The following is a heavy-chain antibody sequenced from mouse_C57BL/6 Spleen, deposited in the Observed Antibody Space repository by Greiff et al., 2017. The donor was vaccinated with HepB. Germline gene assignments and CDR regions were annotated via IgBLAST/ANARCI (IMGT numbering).Heavy chain of an antibody. V-gene: IGHV1-72*01. D-gene: IGHD4-1*01. J-gene: IGHJ4*01. CDR2: IDPNSGGT. CDR1: GYTFTSYW. CDR3: ARSGAPELTGYAMDY. Sequence: QVHVKQPGAELVKPGASVKLSCKASGYTFTSYWMHWVKQRPGRGLEWIGRIDPNSGGTKYNEKFKSKATLTVDKPSSTAYMQLSSLTSEDSAVYYCARSGAPELTGYAMDYWGQGTSVTVSS.